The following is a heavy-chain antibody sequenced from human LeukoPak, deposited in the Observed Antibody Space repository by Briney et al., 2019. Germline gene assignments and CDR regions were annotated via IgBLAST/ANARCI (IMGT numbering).Heavy chain of an antibody. J-gene: IGHJ4*02. CDR2: MNPNTGNA. CDR1: GYTFTNFD. D-gene: IGHD4-11*01. V-gene: IGHV1-8*03. Sequence: ASMKVSCKASGYTFTNFDINWVRQATGQGLEWMGWMNPNTGNAGYAQDFQDRVTITWDASISTAYMDLSSLRSEDTAVYYCARVGYSNSYDYWGQGTLVTVSS. CDR3: ARVGYSNSYDY.